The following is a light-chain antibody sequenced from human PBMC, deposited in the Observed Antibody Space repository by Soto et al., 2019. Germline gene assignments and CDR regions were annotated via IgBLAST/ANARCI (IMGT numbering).Light chain of an antibody. CDR3: IQDNSYHRT. CDR2: GAS. V-gene: IGKV1-6*01. Sequence: AIQMTQSPSSLYASVGDRVTITCRASQGIRTALGWYQQKPGKAPRLLIYGASTLQGGVPSRFSGSGSGTDVDLTISNLQPENSATYYCIQDNSYHRTFGQGTKVEIK. J-gene: IGKJ1*01. CDR1: QGIRTA.